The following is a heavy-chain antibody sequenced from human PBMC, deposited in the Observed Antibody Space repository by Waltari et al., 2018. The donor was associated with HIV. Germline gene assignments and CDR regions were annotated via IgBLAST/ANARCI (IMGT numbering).Heavy chain of an antibody. J-gene: IGHJ4*02. CDR2: IHTAGGAA. D-gene: IGHD4-4*01. CDR1: GYTFTKHY. CDR3: GRGSSDYINY. V-gene: IGHV1-46*03. Sequence: QVLLIQSGAEVRKPGASVKISCQASGYTFTKHYIHWVRQAPGQGLLWMGIIHTAGGAATFPSQFQGRLMLTADTSTDTVFLELKDLTSADTAVYFCGRGSSDYINYWGQGTLVSVS.